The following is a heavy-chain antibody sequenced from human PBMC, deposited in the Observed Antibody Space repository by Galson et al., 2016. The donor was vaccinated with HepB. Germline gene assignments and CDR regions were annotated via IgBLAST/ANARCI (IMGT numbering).Heavy chain of an antibody. CDR2: TYYRSKWHN. J-gene: IGHJ6*02. CDR1: GDSVSANSAA. Sequence: CAISGDSVSANSAAWNWIRQSPWRGLEWLGRTYYRSKWHNDYAVSMTSRLTINADTSKNQISLHLRSVTPEDTAVYYCARDIGGWARYYYHDLDVWGRGTTVTVSS. V-gene: IGHV6-1*01. CDR3: ARDIGGWARYYYHDLDV. D-gene: IGHD3-3*01.